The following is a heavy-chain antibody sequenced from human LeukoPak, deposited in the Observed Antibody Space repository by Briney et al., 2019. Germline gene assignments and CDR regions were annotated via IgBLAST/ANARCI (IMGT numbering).Heavy chain of an antibody. V-gene: IGHV1-18*01. CDR3: ARDLGGWYHWPDAFDI. CDR2: ISAYNGNT. J-gene: IGHJ3*02. CDR1: GYTFTSYG. D-gene: IGHD6-19*01. Sequence: ASVKVSCKASGYTFTSYGISWVRQAPGQGLEWMGWISAYNGNTNYAQKLQGRVTMTTDTSTSTAYMELRSLRPDDTAVYYCARDLGGWYHWPDAFDIWGQGTMVTVSS.